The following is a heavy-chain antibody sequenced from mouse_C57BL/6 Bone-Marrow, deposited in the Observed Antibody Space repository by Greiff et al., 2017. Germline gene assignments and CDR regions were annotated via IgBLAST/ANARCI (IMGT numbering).Heavy chain of an antibody. CDR3: APFYYYGSSLYYFDD. Sequence: QVQLQQSGPELVKPGASVKISCKASGYAFSSSWMNWVKQRPGKGLEWIGRIYPGDGDTNYNGKFKGKATLTADKSSSTAYMQLSSLTSEDSAVYFCAPFYYYGSSLYYFDDWGQGTTLTVSS. V-gene: IGHV1-82*01. J-gene: IGHJ2*01. CDR1: GYAFSSSW. CDR2: IYPGDGDT. D-gene: IGHD1-1*01.